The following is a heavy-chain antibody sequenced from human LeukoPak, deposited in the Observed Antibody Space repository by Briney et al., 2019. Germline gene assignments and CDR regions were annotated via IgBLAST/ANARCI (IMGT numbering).Heavy chain of an antibody. D-gene: IGHD2-2*01. V-gene: IGHV4-34*01. CDR2: INHSGST. CDR3: ARGRDCSSTSCYDGYYYYMDV. Sequence: PSETLSLTCAVYGGSFSGYYWSWVRQPPGKGREWVGEINHSGSTNYNPSLKSRVTISVDTSKNPFSLKLSCVTAADTAVYYCARGRDCSSTSCYDGYYYYMDVWGKGTTVTVSS. J-gene: IGHJ6*03. CDR1: GGSFSGYY.